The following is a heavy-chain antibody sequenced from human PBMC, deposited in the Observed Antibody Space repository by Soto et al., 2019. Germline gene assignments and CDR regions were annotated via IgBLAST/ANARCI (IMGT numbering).Heavy chain of an antibody. CDR3: AKLGVSYDYIWGSYRDY. J-gene: IGHJ4*02. V-gene: IGHV3-9*01. CDR2: ISWNSGSI. Sequence: GGSLRLSCAASGFTFDDYAMHWVRQAPGKGLEWVSGISWNSGSIGYADSVKGRFTISRDNAKNSLYLQMNSLRAEDTALYYCAKLGVSYDYIWGSYRDYWGQGTLVTVSS. D-gene: IGHD3-16*02. CDR1: GFTFDDYA.